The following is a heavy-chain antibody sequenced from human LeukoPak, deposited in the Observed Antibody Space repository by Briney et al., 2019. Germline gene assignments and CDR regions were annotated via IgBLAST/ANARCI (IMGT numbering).Heavy chain of an antibody. Sequence: PGGSLRLSCAASGFTFSSYSMNWVRQAPGKGLEWVSSISSSSSYIYYADSVKGRFTISRDNAKNSLYLQMNSLRAADTAVYYCARGKVGVAGNSNWFDPWGQGTLVTVSS. D-gene: IGHD6-19*01. CDR2: ISSSSSYI. CDR3: ARGKVGVAGNSNWFDP. V-gene: IGHV3-21*01. J-gene: IGHJ5*02. CDR1: GFTFSSYS.